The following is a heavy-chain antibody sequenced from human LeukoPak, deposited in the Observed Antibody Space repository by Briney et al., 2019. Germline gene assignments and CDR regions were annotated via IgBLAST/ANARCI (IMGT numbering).Heavy chain of an antibody. V-gene: IGHV1-69*01. CDR2: IIPIFGTA. CDR3: ARGDSSWYYSNYYYYYMDV. D-gene: IGHD6-13*01. J-gene: IGHJ6*03. Sequence: GGSLRLSCAASGFTFSSYAISWVRQAPGQGLEWMGGIIPIFGTANYAQKFQGRVTITADESTSTAYMELSSLRSEDTAVYYCARGDSSWYYSNYYYYYMDVWGKGTTVTISS. CDR1: GFTFSSYA.